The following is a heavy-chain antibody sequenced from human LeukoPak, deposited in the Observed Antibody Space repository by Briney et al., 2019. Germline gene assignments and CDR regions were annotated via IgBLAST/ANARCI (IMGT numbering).Heavy chain of an antibody. V-gene: IGHV4-39*01. D-gene: IGHD2-8*01. Sequence: SETLSPTCTVSGGSISSSSYYWGWIRQPPGKGLEWIGSIYYSGSTYYNPSLKSRVTISVDTSKNQFSLKLSSVTAADTAVYYCARHKDRTYFDLWGRGTLVTVSS. J-gene: IGHJ2*01. CDR1: GGSISSSSYY. CDR2: IYYSGST. CDR3: ARHKDRTYFDL.